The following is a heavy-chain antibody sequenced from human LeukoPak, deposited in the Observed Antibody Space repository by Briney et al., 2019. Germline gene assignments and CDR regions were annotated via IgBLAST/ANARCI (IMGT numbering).Heavy chain of an antibody. V-gene: IGHV3-48*03. CDR2: ISSSGSTI. J-gene: IGHJ4*02. CDR3: ARVFPRLERGTDY. Sequence: PGGSLRLSCGASGFTFSHYEMIWVRQAPGKGLEWVSYISSSGSTIYYADSVKGRFTISRDNAKNSLYLQMNSLRAEDTAVYYCARVFPRLERGTDYWGQGTLVTVSS. D-gene: IGHD3-16*01. CDR1: GFTFSHYE.